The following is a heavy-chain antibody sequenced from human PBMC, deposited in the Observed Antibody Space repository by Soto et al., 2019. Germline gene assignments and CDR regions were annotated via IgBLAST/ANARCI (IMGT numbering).Heavy chain of an antibody. CDR3: ARGVGFCSTTNCSPGYYFDY. CDR1: GSTFASSG. V-gene: IGHV1-18*04. D-gene: IGHD2-2*03. J-gene: IGHJ4*02. Sequence: GTPAEVSCKVWGSTFASSGMGWVRQDQGQGLEWMGWISTYNENMDTAPQLQGRLTMTTDTSTTTAYMELTNLKFDDTAVYYCARGVGFCSTTNCSPGYYFDYWGQGTLVPVSS. CDR2: ISTYNENM.